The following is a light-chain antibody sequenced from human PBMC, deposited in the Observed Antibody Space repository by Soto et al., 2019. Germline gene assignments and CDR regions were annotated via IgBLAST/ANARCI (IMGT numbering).Light chain of an antibody. J-gene: IGKJ4*01. CDR3: QPYNNWPLT. Sequence: EIVLTQSPGTLSLSPGDRATLSCRASQSVSRSYLGWYQQKPGQAPRLLMYGASIRAAGVPTRFSGSRSGAEFTLTINSLQSEDFAVYYCQPYNNWPLTFGGGTKVDIK. CDR2: GAS. V-gene: IGKV3D-15*01. CDR1: QSVSRSY.